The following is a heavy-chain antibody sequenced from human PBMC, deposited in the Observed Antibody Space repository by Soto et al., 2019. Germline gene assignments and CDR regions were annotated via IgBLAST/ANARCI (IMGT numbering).Heavy chain of an antibody. CDR2: ISGDGVTT. CDR3: AREYYGLLTGYYTVY. J-gene: IGHJ4*02. D-gene: IGHD3-9*01. V-gene: IGHV3-74*01. CDR1: GFPFSSYW. Sequence: EVQLVESGGDLVQRGGSLRLSCAASGFPFSSYWMHWVRHTPGKGLDWVARISGDGVTTYYADSVTGRFTVSRDNAKNTLSLQISGLRAEDTAVYYCAREYYGLLTGYYTVYCVQGTLVSVSS.